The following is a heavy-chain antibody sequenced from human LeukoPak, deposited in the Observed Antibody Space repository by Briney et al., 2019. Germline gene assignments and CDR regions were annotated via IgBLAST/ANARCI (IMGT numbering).Heavy chain of an antibody. CDR2: ISSSSSYI. V-gene: IGHV3-21*01. J-gene: IGHJ6*03. D-gene: IGHD5-18*01. CDR3: ARESYSYPYYYYYYMDV. CDR1: GFTFSSYS. Sequence: GGSLRLSCAASGFTFSSYSMNWVRQAPGKGLERVSSISSSSSYIYYADSVKGRFTISRDNAKNSLYLQMNSLRAEDTAVYYCARESYSYPYYYYYYMDVWGKGTTVTVSS.